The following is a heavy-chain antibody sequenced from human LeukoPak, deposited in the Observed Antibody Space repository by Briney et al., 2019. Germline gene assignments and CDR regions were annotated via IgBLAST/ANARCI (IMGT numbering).Heavy chain of an antibody. J-gene: IGHJ6*03. D-gene: IGHD2/OR15-2a*01. CDR1: GFTFSSYE. CDR2: ISSGGTGK. V-gene: IGHV3-48*03. Sequence: GGSLRLSCAASGFTFSSYEINWVRQAPGKGLEWVSYISSGGTGKYYADSVKGRFTISRDNAKNSLYLQMNSLRAEDTAIYYCARVINFYYYKDVWGKGTTVTISS. CDR3: ARVINFYYYKDV.